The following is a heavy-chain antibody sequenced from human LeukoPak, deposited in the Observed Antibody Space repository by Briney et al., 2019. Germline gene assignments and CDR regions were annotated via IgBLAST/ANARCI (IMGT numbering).Heavy chain of an antibody. Sequence: GSLRLSCAATGVTFSSYAMSWVRQAAGKGLEWVSAISGSGGSTYYADSVKGRFTISRDNSKNTLYLQMNSLRAEDTAVYYCAKDSGIVVVPAAKGAFDIWGQGTMVTVSS. D-gene: IGHD2-2*01. CDR1: GVTFSSYA. CDR3: AKDSGIVVVPAAKGAFDI. J-gene: IGHJ3*02. V-gene: IGHV3-23*01. CDR2: ISGSGGST.